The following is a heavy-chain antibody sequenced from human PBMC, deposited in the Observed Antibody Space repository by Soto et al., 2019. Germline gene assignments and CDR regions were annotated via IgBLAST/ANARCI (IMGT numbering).Heavy chain of an antibody. Sequence: GGSLRISCAASGLSFSDYAMSWVRQAPGKGLEWVSVISESGGSTHYADSVRGRFTVSRDNSKNSLSLRMNSLRDEDTAVYFCAKRSPYSSGWYSPIFDYWGQGALVTVSS. CDR2: ISESGGST. CDR1: GLSFSDYA. D-gene: IGHD6-13*01. J-gene: IGHJ4*02. V-gene: IGHV3-23*01. CDR3: AKRSPYSSGWYSPIFDY.